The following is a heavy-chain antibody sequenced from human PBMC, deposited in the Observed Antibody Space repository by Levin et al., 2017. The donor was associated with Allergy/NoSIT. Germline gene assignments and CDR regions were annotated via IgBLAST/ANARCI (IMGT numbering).Heavy chain of an antibody. J-gene: IGHJ5*02. V-gene: IGHV1-69*06. CDR3: ARGSYCSGGSCDDPARHWFDP. Sequence: KISCKASGGTFSSYAISWVRQAPGQGLEWMGGIIPIFGTANYAQKFQGRVTITADKSTSTAYMELSSLRSEDTAVYYCARGSYCSGGSCDDPARHWFDPWGQGTLVTVSS. D-gene: IGHD2-15*01. CDR2: IIPIFGTA. CDR1: GGTFSSYA.